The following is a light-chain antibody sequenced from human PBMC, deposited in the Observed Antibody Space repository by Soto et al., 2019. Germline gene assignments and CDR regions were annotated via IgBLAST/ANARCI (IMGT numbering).Light chain of an antibody. CDR1: QSVSSN. J-gene: IGKJ2*01. CDR2: GAY. Sequence: VMTQSPATLSLSPGDSATLSCRASQSVSSNLAWYQQKPGQAPRLLIYGAYSRATGIPARFSGSGSGTEFTLTISSLQSEDFAVYYCQQFNNWPPGYTFGQGTKVDIK. CDR3: QQFNNWPPGYT. V-gene: IGKV3-15*01.